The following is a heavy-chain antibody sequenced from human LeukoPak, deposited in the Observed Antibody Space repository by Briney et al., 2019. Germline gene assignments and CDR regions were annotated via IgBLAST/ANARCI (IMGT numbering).Heavy chain of an antibody. CDR2: IYPGDSDT. V-gene: IGHV5-51*01. Sequence: YWSWIRQPPGKGLEWMGIIYPGDSDTRYSPSFQGQVTISADKSISTAYLQWSSLKASDTAMYYCARHRALLGPFGYYYYMDVWGKGTTVTVSS. CDR3: ARHRALLGPFGYYYYMDV. J-gene: IGHJ6*03. CDR1: YW. D-gene: IGHD2-15*01.